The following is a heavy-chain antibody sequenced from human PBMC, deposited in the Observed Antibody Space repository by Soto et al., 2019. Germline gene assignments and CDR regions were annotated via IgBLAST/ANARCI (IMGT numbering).Heavy chain of an antibody. D-gene: IGHD6-19*01. CDR2: ISSSSSYI. V-gene: IGHV3-21*01. CDR3: ARDGGYSSGWYTFDY. J-gene: IGHJ4*02. Sequence: EVQLVESGGGLVKPGGSLRLSCAASGFTFSSYSMNWVRQAPGKGLEWVSSISSSSSYIYYADSVKGRFTISRDNAKNSLDLEMNSLRAGDTAVYYCARDGGYSSGWYTFDYWGQGTLVTVSS. CDR1: GFTFSSYS.